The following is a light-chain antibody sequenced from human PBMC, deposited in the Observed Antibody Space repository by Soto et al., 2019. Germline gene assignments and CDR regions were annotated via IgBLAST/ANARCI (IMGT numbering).Light chain of an antibody. CDR2: GNK. Sequence: QSFLTHPPSVSGAPGQSVTISCAGSSSNIVAGYDVHWYQQLPGTAPKLLIYGNKNRPSGVPDRFSGSKSGTSASLAITGLQAEDEADYYCQSYDSSLSVSYVFGTGTKVTVL. CDR1: SSNIVAGYD. CDR3: QSYDSSLSVSYV. V-gene: IGLV1-40*01. J-gene: IGLJ1*01.